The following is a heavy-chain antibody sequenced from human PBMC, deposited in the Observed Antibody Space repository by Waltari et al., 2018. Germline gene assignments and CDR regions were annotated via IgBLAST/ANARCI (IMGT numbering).Heavy chain of an antibody. CDR1: GDSISSGPYA. CDR2: ISHSGNL. D-gene: IGHD1-26*01. CDR3: AVSGSYPGSDY. J-gene: IGHJ4*02. Sequence: QLQVQESGSGLVKPSQTLSLTCAVSGDSISSGPYAWSWIRQPPGKGLEWIGYISHSGNLYYNPSLKSRVTMSVDRSKKQFSLKLSSVTAADTAVYYCAVSGSYPGSDYWGQGTLVTVSS. V-gene: IGHV4-30-2*01.